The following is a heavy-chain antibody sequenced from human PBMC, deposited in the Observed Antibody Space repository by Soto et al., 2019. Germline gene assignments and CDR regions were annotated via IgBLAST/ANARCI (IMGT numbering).Heavy chain of an antibody. CDR2: ISAAGDP. V-gene: IGHV3-13*05. J-gene: IGHJ6*02. CDR1: GFTFRNYD. CDR3: ARTDRDFYGLDV. Sequence: EVQLVESGGGLVQPGGSLRLSCEASGFTFRNYDMHWVRQGTGNGLEWVSGISAAGDPDYADSVEGRCTISRENAQNSFFLQMNSLRVGDTAVYYCARTDRDFYGLDVWGQGTTVIVSS.